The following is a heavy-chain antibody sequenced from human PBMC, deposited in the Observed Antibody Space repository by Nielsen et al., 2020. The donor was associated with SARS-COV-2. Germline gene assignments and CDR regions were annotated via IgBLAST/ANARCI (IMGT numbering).Heavy chain of an antibody. CDR1: GFTFSSYG. V-gene: IGHV3-33*06. Sequence: GGSLRLSCAASGFTFSSYGMHWVRQAPGKGLEWVAVIWYDGVNKYYADSVKGRFTISRDNSKNTLYLEMNSLRAEDTAVYYCAKDSSGYYDYWGQGTLVTVSS. D-gene: IGHD3-22*01. J-gene: IGHJ4*02. CDR2: IWYDGVNK. CDR3: AKDSSGYYDY.